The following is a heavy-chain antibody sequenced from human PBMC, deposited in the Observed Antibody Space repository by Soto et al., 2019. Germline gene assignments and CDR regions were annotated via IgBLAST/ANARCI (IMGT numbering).Heavy chain of an antibody. CDR1: GFTFSSYG. Sequence: VGSLRLSCAASGFTFSSYGMHWVRQAPGKGLEWVAVISYDGSNKYYADSVKGRFTISRDNSKNTLYLQMNSLRAEDTAVYYCAKARVLGYYDSSGYYLRGMDVWGQGTTVTVSS. J-gene: IGHJ6*02. D-gene: IGHD3-22*01. CDR3: AKARVLGYYDSSGYYLRGMDV. CDR2: ISYDGSNK. V-gene: IGHV3-30*18.